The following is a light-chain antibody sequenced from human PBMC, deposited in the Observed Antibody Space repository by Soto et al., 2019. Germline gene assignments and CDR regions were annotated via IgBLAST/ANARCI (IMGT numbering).Light chain of an antibody. V-gene: IGLV1-44*01. CDR3: ATWGDILLGWV. CDR1: SSDIGSNT. Sequence: QSVLTQPPSESGTPGQSVTISCSGSSSDIGSNTVNWYQQLPGTAPKLLIYSDNQRASGVPDRFSGSKSGTSASLAISGLQSEDEADYYCATWGDILLGWVFGGGIKVTVL. CDR2: SDN. J-gene: IGLJ3*02.